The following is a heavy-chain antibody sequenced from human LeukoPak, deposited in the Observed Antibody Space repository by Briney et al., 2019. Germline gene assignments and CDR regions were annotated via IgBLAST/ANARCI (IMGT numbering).Heavy chain of an antibody. CDR2: INHSGST. J-gene: IGHJ6*03. V-gene: IGHV4-34*01. CDR3: ARMVGWGARRYYYYYMDV. D-gene: IGHD1-26*01. Sequence: SETLTLTCAVYGGSFSGYYWSWIRQPPGKGLEWIGEINHSGSTNYNPSLKSRVTISVDTSKNQFSLKLSSVTAADTAVYYCARMVGWGARRYYYYYMDVWGKGTTATISS. CDR1: GGSFSGYY.